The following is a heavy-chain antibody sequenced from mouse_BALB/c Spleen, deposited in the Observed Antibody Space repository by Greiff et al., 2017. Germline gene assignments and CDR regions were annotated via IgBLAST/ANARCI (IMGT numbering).Heavy chain of an antibody. CDR2: IRLKSNNYAT. J-gene: IGHJ2*01. V-gene: IGHV6-6*02. CDR1: GFTFSNYW. Sequence: EVKVEESGGGLVQPGGSMKLSCVASGFTFSNYWMNWVRQSPEKGLEWVAEIRLKSNNYATHYAESVKGRFTISRDDSKSSVYLQMNNLRAEDTGIYYCTRSSLYRYDPYYFDYWGQGTTLTVSS. D-gene: IGHD2-14*01. CDR3: TRSSLYRYDPYYFDY.